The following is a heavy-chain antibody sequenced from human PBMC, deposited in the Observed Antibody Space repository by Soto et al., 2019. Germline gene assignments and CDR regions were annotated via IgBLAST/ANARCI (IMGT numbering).Heavy chain of an antibody. CDR2: IIPVFGTP. Sequence: QVQLVQSGAEVTKPGSSVKVSCKASGGSLSNYGISWVRQAPGQGLEWMGAIIPVFGTPNYAQKFQDRVTITADESTTTVYMEVRSLTSEDTAVYYCARGDATKIVVTTYYAMDVWAQGTTVTVSS. CDR3: ARGDATKIVVTTYYAMDV. D-gene: IGHD3-22*01. J-gene: IGHJ6*02. V-gene: IGHV1-69*12. CDR1: GGSLSNYG.